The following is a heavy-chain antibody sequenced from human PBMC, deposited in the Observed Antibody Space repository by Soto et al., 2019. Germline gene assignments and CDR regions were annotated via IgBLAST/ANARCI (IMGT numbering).Heavy chain of an antibody. J-gene: IGHJ4*02. CDR2: FTSGGST. V-gene: IGHV3-23*01. D-gene: IGHD6-19*01. CDR1: GFIFSNYA. Sequence: EVQLLESGGDLVQPGGSLRLSCAASGFIFSNYAMTWVRQAPGKGPEWVSTFTSGGSTYYRDTVKGRFTISRDNSKNTLYLQMNSLRAEDTGVYYCARTDKDNSQSSGWANRFDYWGQGTLVTVSS. CDR3: ARTDKDNSQSSGWANRFDY.